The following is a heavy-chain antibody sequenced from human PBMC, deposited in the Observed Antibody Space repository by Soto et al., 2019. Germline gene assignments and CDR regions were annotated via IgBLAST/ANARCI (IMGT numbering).Heavy chain of an antibody. Sequence: TLSLTCSVSGASIRSGGYYWSWLRQSPGKGLEWIGHIYYTGSTFYSPSLKSRLTISLDTPKNQFSLDLNSVTTADTAMYYCARIEMASIKWGRGTLVTVSS. V-gene: IGHV4-31*03. CDR1: GASIRSGGYY. D-gene: IGHD5-12*01. J-gene: IGHJ4*02. CDR3: ARIEMASIK. CDR2: IYYTGST.